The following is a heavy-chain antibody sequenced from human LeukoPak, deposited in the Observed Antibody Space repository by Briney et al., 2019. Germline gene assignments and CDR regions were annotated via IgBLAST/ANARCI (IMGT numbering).Heavy chain of an antibody. CDR1: GFTFSNYG. CDR3: SRDQGTGYDFDAFDI. CDR2: ISGGGGST. D-gene: IGHD5-12*01. J-gene: IGHJ3*02. Sequence: GGSLRLSCATSGFTFSNYGMTWVRQAPGKGLEWVAAISGGGGSTYYADSVKGRFAISRDNSKNTLYLQVSILGVEDTAVYYCSRDQGTGYDFDAFDIWGHGKMVTVSS. V-gene: IGHV3-23*01.